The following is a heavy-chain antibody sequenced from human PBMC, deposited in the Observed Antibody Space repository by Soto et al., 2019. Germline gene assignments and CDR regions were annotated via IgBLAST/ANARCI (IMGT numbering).Heavy chain of an antibody. D-gene: IGHD3-10*01. CDR1: GYSFACYW. J-gene: IGHJ3*01. V-gene: IGHV5-51*01. CDR2: IYPGDSDT. Sequence: GESLKISFQGSGYSFACYWLGWVRQMPGKVLDLMGVIYPGDSDTRYSPSFHGQVTISADKSISTAYLQWSSLKASDTAMYVCARLPGVRVVFDGFNVWGQWTMVTVSS. CDR3: ARLPGVRVVFDGFNV.